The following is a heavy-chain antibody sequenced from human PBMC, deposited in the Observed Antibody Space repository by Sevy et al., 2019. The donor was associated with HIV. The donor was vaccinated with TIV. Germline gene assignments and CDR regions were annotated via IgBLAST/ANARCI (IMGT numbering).Heavy chain of an antibody. D-gene: IGHD3-10*01. CDR3: AKDRVSGSYYSGDFDY. Sequence: GGSLRLSCAASGFTFNMYAMTWVRQAPGKGLEWVSAISYSGSTTHYADSVKGRFTISRDNSKNTLYLQMNSLRAEDTAVYYCAKDRVSGSYYSGDFDYWGQGTLVTVSS. V-gene: IGHV3-23*01. J-gene: IGHJ4*02. CDR1: GFTFNMYA. CDR2: ISYSGSTT.